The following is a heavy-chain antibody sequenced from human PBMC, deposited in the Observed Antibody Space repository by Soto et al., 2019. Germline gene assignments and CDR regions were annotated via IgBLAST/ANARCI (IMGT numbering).Heavy chain of an antibody. CDR3: AGLSYYDILTGPETLDY. J-gene: IGHJ4*02. D-gene: IGHD3-9*01. CDR1: GGSISSGGYY. V-gene: IGHV4-31*03. CDR2: IYYSGST. Sequence: QVQLQESGPGLVKPSQTLSLTCTVSGGSISSGGYYWSWIRQHPGKGLEWIGYIYYSGSTYYNPPLKSRVTISVDTSKNQFSLKLSSVTAADTAVYYCAGLSYYDILTGPETLDYWGQGTLVTVSS.